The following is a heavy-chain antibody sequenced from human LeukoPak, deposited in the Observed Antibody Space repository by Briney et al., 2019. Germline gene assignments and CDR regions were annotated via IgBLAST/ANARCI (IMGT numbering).Heavy chain of an antibody. J-gene: IGHJ4*02. Sequence: PGGSLRLSCAASGFTFSSYAMSWVRQAPGKGLEWVSAISGSGGSTYYADSVKGRFTISRDNSKNTLYLQMNSLRAEDTAVYYCAKGGYYYGSGSYTDYWGQGTLVTVSS. CDR2: ISGSGGST. V-gene: IGHV3-23*01. D-gene: IGHD3-10*01. CDR3: AKGGYYYGSGSYTDY. CDR1: GFTFSSYA.